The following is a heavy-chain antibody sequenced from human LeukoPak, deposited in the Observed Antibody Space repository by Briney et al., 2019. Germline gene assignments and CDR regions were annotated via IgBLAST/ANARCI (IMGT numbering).Heavy chain of an antibody. CDR3: ARETMRYCSSTSCYKGEFDY. CDR1: GGSISSYY. Sequence: SETLSLTCTVSGGSISSYYWSWIRQPPGKGLEWIGYIYYSGSTNYNPSLKSRVTISVDTSKNQFSLKLSSVTAADTAVYYCARETMRYCSSTSCYKGEFDYWGQGTLVTASS. D-gene: IGHD2-2*02. V-gene: IGHV4-59*01. J-gene: IGHJ4*02. CDR2: IYYSGST.